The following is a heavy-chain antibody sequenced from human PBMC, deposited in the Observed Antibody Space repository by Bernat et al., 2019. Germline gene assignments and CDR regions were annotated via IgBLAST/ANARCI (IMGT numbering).Heavy chain of an antibody. CDR2: ISSSSSYL. CDR1: GFTFSSYS. CDR3: ARVCLSRDAFDI. D-gene: IGHD3-16*01. J-gene: IGHJ3*02. V-gene: IGHV3-21*01. Sequence: EVQLVESGGGLVKPGGSLRLSCAASGFTFSSYSMNWVRQAPGKGLEWVSSISSSSSYLYYADSVKGRFTISRDNAKNSLYLQMNSLRAEDTAVYYCARVCLSRDAFDIWGQGTMVTVSS.